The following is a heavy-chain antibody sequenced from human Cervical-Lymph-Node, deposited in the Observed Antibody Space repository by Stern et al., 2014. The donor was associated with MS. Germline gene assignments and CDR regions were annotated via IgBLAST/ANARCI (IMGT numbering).Heavy chain of an antibody. CDR2: ICAYNGDT. V-gene: IGHV1-18*01. J-gene: IGHJ4*02. CDR1: GFTFTDYG. D-gene: IGHD6-19*01. CDR3: ARDVAVAGTLTVPFEY. Sequence: QVQLVQSGAVVKKPGASVKVSCKASGFTFTDYGITWVRQAPGQGLEWVGLICAYNGDTNSAQKFQGRVTMTADTSAGTAHMELRSLRSDDTAVYYCARDVAVAGTLTVPFEYWGQGTLVTVSS.